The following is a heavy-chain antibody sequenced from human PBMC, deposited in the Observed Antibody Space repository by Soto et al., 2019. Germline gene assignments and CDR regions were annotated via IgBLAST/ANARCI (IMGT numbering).Heavy chain of an antibody. Sequence: ASVKVSCKASGYTFTSYGISWVRQAPGQGLEWMGWISTYNGNTNYAQKLQGRVTMTTDTSTSTAYMELRSLRSDDTAVYYCALSGYGDLTLSYYYGMDVRGQGTTVTVSS. V-gene: IGHV1-18*04. CDR2: ISTYNGNT. CDR3: ALSGYGDLTLSYYYGMDV. CDR1: GYTFTSYG. D-gene: IGHD4-17*01. J-gene: IGHJ6*02.